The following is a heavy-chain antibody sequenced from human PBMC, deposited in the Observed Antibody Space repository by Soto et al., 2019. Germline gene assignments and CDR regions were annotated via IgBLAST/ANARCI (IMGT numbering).Heavy chain of an antibody. CDR1: GFTFSSYA. D-gene: IGHD2-21*02. Sequence: DVQLLESGGGLVQPAGSLRLSCAASGFTFSSYAMGWVRQGPGKGLEWVAEVSLGGSTHYAEAVRGRFTISRDNSKNTLVMQLKSVPAADTSVYSSAERRGDGGHLDYWGQGALVTVSS. CDR3: AERRGDGGHLDY. J-gene: IGHJ4*02. CDR2: VSLGGST. V-gene: IGHV3-23*01.